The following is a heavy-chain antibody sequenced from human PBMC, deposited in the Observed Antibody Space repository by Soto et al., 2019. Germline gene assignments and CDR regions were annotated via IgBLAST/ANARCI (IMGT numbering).Heavy chain of an antibody. CDR2: IIPIFGTA. Sequence: SVKVSCKASGGTFSSYAISWVRQAPGQGLEWMGGIIPIFGTANYAQKFQGRVTITADKSTSTAYMELSSLRSEDTAVYYCASQSGYVDYYYGMYVWGKGTKGTVP. CDR1: GGTFSSYA. D-gene: IGHD5-12*01. J-gene: IGHJ6*04. V-gene: IGHV1-69*06. CDR3: ASQSGYVDYYYGMYV.